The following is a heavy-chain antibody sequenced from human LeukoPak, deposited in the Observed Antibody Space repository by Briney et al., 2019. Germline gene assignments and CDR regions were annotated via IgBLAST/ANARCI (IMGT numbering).Heavy chain of an antibody. J-gene: IGHJ4*02. CDR1: GYTFTNHA. CDR3: VRDRFDY. V-gene: IGHV1-18*04. CDR2: ISGYNGNT. Sequence: ASVKVSCKASGYTFTNHAINWVRQAPGQGLEWMGWISGYNGNTNYAQKLQGRVTMTTDTSTSTGYMELRSLRSDGTAVYYCVRDRFDYWGQGTLVTVSS.